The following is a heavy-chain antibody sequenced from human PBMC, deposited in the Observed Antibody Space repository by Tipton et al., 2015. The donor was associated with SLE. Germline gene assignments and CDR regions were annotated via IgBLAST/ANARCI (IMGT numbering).Heavy chain of an antibody. CDR1: GGSVSSNSAA. CDR2: TYYRSKWYI. CDR3: ARHPGSSWYRGRYFDY. D-gene: IGHD6-13*01. Sequence: LRLSCDISGGSVSSNSAAWNWIRQSPSRGLEWLGRTYYRSKWYIDYAVSVRSRIIINPDTSKNQFSLQLSSVTAADTAVYYCARHPGSSWYRGRYFDYWGQGTLVTVSS. V-gene: IGHV6-1*01. J-gene: IGHJ4*02.